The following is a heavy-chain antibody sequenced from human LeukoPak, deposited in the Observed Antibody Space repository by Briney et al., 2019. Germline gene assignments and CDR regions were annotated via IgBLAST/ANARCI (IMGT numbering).Heavy chain of an antibody. CDR2: IYNSGST. Sequence: PSETLSLTCTVSGGSISSSSYYWGWIRQPPGEGLEWIGIIYNSGSTYYNPSLKSRVTISVDTSKNQFSLRLSSVTAADTAVYYCARQYAGDTWFDPWGQGTLVTAST. J-gene: IGHJ5*02. V-gene: IGHV4-39*01. CDR1: GGSISSSSYY. D-gene: IGHD7-27*01. CDR3: ARQYAGDTWFDP.